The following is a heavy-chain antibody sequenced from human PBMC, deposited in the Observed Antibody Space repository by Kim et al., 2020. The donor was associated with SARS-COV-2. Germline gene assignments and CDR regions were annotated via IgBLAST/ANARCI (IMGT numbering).Heavy chain of an antibody. J-gene: IGHJ6*02. CDR2: ISSSSSYI. V-gene: IGHV3-21*01. Sequence: GGSLRLSCAASGFTFSSYSMNWVRQAPGKGLEWVSSISSSSSYIYYADSVKGRFTISRDNAKNSLYLQMNSLRAEDTAVYYCARSCIGNIVVPAACMDVWGQGTTVTVSS. CDR1: GFTFSSYS. CDR3: ARSCIGNIVVPAACMDV. D-gene: IGHD2-2*01.